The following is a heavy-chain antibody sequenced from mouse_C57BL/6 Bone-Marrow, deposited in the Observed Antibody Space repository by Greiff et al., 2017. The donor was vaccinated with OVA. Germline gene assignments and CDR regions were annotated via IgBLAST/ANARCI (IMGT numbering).Heavy chain of an antibody. D-gene: IGHD1-1*01. CDR1: GYTFTSYW. CDR3: ARGGIYYGSSYDY. CDR2: IDPSDSYT. Sequence: QVQLQQPGAELVKPGASVKLSCKASGYTFTSYWMQWVKQRPGQGLEWIGEIDPSDSYTNYNQKFKGKAKLTVDTSSSTAYMQLSSLTSEDSAVYYCARGGIYYGSSYDYWGQGTTLTVSS. J-gene: IGHJ2*01. V-gene: IGHV1-50*01.